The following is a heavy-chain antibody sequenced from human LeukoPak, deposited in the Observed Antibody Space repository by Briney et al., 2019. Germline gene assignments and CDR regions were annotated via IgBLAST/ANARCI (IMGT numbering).Heavy chain of an antibody. J-gene: IGHJ4*02. D-gene: IGHD5-12*01. CDR2: IYTGGST. V-gene: IGHV3-53*01. CDR3: ARDVATTFDY. Sequence: GGSLRLSCAASGFTVSSNYMSWVRQAPGRGLEWVSDIYTGGSTYYADSVRGRFTISRDDSKNTLYLQMNSLRAEDTAVYYCARDVATTFDYWGQGTLVTVSS. CDR1: GFTVSSNY.